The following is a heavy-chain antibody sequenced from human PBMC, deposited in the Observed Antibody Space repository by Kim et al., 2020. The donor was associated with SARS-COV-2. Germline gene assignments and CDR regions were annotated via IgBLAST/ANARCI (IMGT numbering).Heavy chain of an antibody. Sequence: GGSLRLSCAASGFTFSSYGMHWVRQAPGKGLEWVAVIWYDGSNKYYADSVKGRFTISRDNSKNTLYLQMNSLRAEDTAVYYCARDLRGGQVVPAAIPYYYYGMDVWGQGTTVTVSS. J-gene: IGHJ6*02. D-gene: IGHD2-2*02. CDR3: ARDLRGGQVVPAAIPYYYYGMDV. CDR2: IWYDGSNK. CDR1: GFTFSSYG. V-gene: IGHV3-33*01.